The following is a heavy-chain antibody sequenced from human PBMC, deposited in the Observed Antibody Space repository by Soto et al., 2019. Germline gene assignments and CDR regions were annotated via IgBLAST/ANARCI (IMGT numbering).Heavy chain of an antibody. CDR3: ARGFAIDWYTYYFDY. CDR2: ISYSGAT. CDR1: GACISGYH. D-gene: IGHD3-9*01. J-gene: IGHJ4*02. Sequence: PSEPLSLTCTVSGACISGYHWSWIRQPPGKGLECLGYISYSGATNYNPSLKSRVTMSIDTSKNQFSLQLNSVTAADTAVYYCARGFAIDWYTYYFDYWGQGPLVTVSS. V-gene: IGHV4-59*08.